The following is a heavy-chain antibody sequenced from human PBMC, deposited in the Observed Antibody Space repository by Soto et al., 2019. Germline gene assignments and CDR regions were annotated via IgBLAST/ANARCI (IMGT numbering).Heavy chain of an antibody. CDR2: IYYSGST. D-gene: IGHD2-15*01. V-gene: IGHV4-31*03. CDR1: TGSVSSGGYY. CDR3: ARDLCYGGSCYSRWFDP. J-gene: IGHJ5*02. Sequence: SETLSLTCTVSTGSVSSGGYYWSWIRQHPGKGLEWIGYIYYSGSTYYNPSLKSRVTISVDTSKNQFSLNLSSVTAADTAVYYCARDLCYGGSCYSRWFDPWGQGTLVTVSS.